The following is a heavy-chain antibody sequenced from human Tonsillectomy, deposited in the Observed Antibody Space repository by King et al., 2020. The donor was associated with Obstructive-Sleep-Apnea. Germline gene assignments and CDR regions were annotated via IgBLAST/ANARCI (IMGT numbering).Heavy chain of an antibody. D-gene: IGHD6-13*01. CDR3: ARGSGATAVNWFDP. CDR2: INHSGNT. CDR1: GGSFSDYY. Sequence: VQLQQWGAGLLKSSETLSLTCAVYGGSFSDYYWSWIRQPPGKGLEWIGEINHSGNTNYNPTLKSRVTISIDTSNNQFSLKLSSVTAADTAVYYCARGSGATAVNWFDPWGQGTLVTVSS. J-gene: IGHJ5*02. V-gene: IGHV4-34*01.